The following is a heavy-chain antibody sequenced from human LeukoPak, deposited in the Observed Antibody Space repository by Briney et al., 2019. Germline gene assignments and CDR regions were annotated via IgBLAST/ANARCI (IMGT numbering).Heavy chain of an antibody. D-gene: IGHD2-21*01. V-gene: IGHV3-21*04. Sequence: GGSLRLSCAASGFTFSSYSMNWVRQAPGKGLEWVSSISSSSSYIYYADSVKGRFTISRDNAKNSLYLQMNSLRAEDTAVYYCAKCGGNYYYYYYMDVWGKGTTVTVSS. J-gene: IGHJ6*03. CDR1: GFTFSSYS. CDR3: AKCGGNYYYYYYMDV. CDR2: ISSSSSYI.